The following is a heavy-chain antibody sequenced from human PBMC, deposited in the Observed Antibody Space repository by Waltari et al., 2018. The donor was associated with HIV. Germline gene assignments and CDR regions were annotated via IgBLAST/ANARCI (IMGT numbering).Heavy chain of an antibody. V-gene: IGHV4-59*01. D-gene: IGHD3-10*01. Sequence: QVQLQESGPGLVKPSETLSLTCPVSGGSISSYYWSWIRQPPGKGLEWIGYIYYSGSTNYNPSLKSRVTISVDTSKNQFSLKLSSGTAADTAVYYCARFAGPGRYYFDYWGQGTLVTVSS. CDR3: ARFAGPGRYYFDY. CDR2: IYYSGST. CDR1: GGSISSYY. J-gene: IGHJ4*02.